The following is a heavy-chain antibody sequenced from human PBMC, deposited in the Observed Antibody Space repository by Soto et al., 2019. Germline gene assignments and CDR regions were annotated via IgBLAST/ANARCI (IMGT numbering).Heavy chain of an antibody. CDR2: IYYSGST. V-gene: IGHV4-39*01. J-gene: IGHJ4*02. CDR1: GGSISSSSYY. CDR3: ASHRDYAAPHDY. Sequence: SETLSLTCTVSGGSISSSSYYWGWIRQPPGKGLEWIGSIYYSGSTYYNPSLKSRVTISVDTSKNQFSLKLSSVTAADTAVYYCASHRDYAAPHDYWGQGILVTVSS. D-gene: IGHD4-17*01.